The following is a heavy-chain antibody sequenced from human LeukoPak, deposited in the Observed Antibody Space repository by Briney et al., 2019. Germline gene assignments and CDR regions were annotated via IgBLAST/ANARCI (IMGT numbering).Heavy chain of an antibody. CDR3: AKDWGIYYASGSSYFDY. D-gene: IGHD3-10*01. CDR2: INDVGSDK. CDR1: GFTFSVYW. J-gene: IGHJ4*02. Sequence: GESLRLSCAASGFTFSVYWMSWARQAPGKGLEWVGNINDVGSDKYYVDSVNGRFTFSRDNVKSSLYLQMNNLRAEDTAVYYCAKDWGIYYASGSSYFDYWGQGTLVTVSS. V-gene: IGHV3-7*01.